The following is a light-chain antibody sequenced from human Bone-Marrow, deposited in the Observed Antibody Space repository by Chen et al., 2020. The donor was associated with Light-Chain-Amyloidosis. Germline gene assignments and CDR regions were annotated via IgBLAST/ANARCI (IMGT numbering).Light chain of an antibody. CDR1: QSVSSY. Sequence: EIVLTQSPATLSLSPGERATLSCRASQSVSSYLAWYQQKPGQAPRLLIYDASNRATGIPARFSGRGSVTDFTLTISSLEPEDFAVYYCQQRSNWRLTFGGGTKVEIK. V-gene: IGKV3-11*01. J-gene: IGKJ4*01. CDR3: QQRSNWRLT. CDR2: DAS.